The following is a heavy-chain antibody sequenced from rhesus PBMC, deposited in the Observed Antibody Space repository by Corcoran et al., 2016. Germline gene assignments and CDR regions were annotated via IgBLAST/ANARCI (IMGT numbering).Heavy chain of an antibody. V-gene: IGHV4-106*01. CDR3: ARRYSSWSTAYFDY. Sequence: QVQLQESGPGLVKPSETLSLTCAVSGGSISDDYYWSWIRQPPGKGLEWIGYIYGSGGGTNYNPSLKNRVTISIDTSKNQFSLKLSSVTAADTAVYYCARRYSSWSTAYFDYWGQGVLVTVSS. CDR1: GGSISDDYY. D-gene: IGHD6-13*01. CDR2: IYGSGGGT. J-gene: IGHJ4*01.